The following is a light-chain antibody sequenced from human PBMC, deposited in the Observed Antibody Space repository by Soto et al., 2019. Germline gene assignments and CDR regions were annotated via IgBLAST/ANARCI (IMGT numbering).Light chain of an antibody. CDR2: DAC. V-gene: IGKV1-5*01. Sequence: VNRITITCRGSQSSSSWFAWYQQKAETANKLMFQDACWLESGVPWWFGGSGSGKDFTLTISRLQDEDFGSYYCQQDNSFPLTFGGGTKVDI. CDR3: QQDNSFPLT. CDR1: QSSSSW. J-gene: IGKJ4*01.